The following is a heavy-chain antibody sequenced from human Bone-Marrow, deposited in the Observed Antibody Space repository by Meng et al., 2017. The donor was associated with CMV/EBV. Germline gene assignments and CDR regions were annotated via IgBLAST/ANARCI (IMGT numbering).Heavy chain of an antibody. Sequence: SLKISCAASGFTFDDYAMHWVRQAPGKGLEWVSGISWNSGSIGYADSVKGRFTISRDNAKNSLYLQMNSLRAEDTALYYCAKSVSPTGNYYFDYWGQGTLVTVSS. J-gene: IGHJ4*02. D-gene: IGHD1-7*01. V-gene: IGHV3-9*01. CDR2: ISWNSGSI. CDR1: GFTFDDYA. CDR3: AKSVSPTGNYYFDY.